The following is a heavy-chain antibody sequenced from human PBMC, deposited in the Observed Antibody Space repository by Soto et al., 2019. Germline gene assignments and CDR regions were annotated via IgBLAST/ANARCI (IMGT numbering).Heavy chain of an antibody. J-gene: IGHJ4*02. D-gene: IGHD1-1*01. Sequence: SETLCLTCTFSVGSIRSSTYQWGWIRQPPGRGLEWIGSAYYSESTYYNPSLKSRVAVSVDTSKNQFSLKVTSVTAADTAVYYCARHRHWKVDYWGQGTMVTVSS. CDR3: ARHRHWKVDY. V-gene: IGHV4-39*01. CDR1: VGSIRSSTYQ. CDR2: AYYSEST.